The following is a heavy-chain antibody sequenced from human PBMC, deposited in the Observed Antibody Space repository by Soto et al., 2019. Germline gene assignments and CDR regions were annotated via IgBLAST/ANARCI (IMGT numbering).Heavy chain of an antibody. J-gene: IGHJ4*02. Sequence: GESLRISCKVSGYSFTSYWISWLRQMPGKVLEWMGRIDPSDSYTNYSPSFQGHVTISADKSISTAYLQWSSLKASDTAMYYCASSVNNGESEYWGQGTLVNVSS. V-gene: IGHV5-10-1*01. CDR3: ASSVNNGESEY. CDR2: IDPSDSYT. CDR1: GYSFTSYW. D-gene: IGHD3-10*01.